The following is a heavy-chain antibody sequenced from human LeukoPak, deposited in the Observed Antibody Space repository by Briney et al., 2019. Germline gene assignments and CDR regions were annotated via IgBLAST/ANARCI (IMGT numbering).Heavy chain of an antibody. V-gene: IGHV3-33*06. J-gene: IGHJ4*02. CDR2: IWYDGSNK. CDR1: GFTFSSYG. Sequence: GRSLRLSCAASGFTFSSYGMHWVRQAPGKGLEWVAVIWYDGSNKYYADSVKGRFTISRDNSKNTLYLQMNSLRAEDTAVYYCAKDGRYYYDSSGYYYYPHLDYWGQGTLVTVSS. D-gene: IGHD3-22*01. CDR3: AKDGRYYYDSSGYYYYPHLDY.